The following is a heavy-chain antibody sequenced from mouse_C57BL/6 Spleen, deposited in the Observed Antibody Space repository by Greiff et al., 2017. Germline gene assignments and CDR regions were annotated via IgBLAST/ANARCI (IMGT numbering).Heavy chain of an antibody. CDR3: AREIGTGSGLAG. CDR1: GYAFSSSW. CDR2: IYPGDGDT. D-gene: IGHD4-1*01. J-gene: IGHJ3*01. Sequence: QVQLQQPGPELVKPGASVKISCKASGYAFSSSWMNWVKQRPGQGLEWIGRIYPGDGDTNYNGKFKGKATLTADKSSSTAYMQLSSLTSEDSAVYFCAREIGTGSGLAGWGQGTLVSVS. V-gene: IGHV1-82*01.